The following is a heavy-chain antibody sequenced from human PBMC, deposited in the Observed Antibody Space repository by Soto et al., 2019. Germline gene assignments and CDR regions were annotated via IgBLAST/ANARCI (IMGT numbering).Heavy chain of an antibody. CDR3: ARDSVVSYLTMIVVAPMDV. D-gene: IGHD3-22*01. CDR2: INAGNGNT. Sequence: ASVKVSCKASGYTFTSYAMHWVRQAPGQRLEWMGWINAGNGNTKYSQKFQGRVTITRDTSASTAYMELSSLRSEDTAVYYCARDSVVSYLTMIVVAPMDVWGQGTTVTVSS. J-gene: IGHJ6*02. V-gene: IGHV1-3*01. CDR1: GYTFTSYA.